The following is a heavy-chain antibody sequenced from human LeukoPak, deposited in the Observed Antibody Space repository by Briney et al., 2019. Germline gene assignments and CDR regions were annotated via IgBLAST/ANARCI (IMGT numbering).Heavy chain of an antibody. Sequence: SVKVSCKASGGTFGSYAISWVRQAPGQGLEWMGGIIPIFGTANYAQKFQGRVTITADKSTSTAYMELSSLRSEDTAVYYCARTNEYYYYMDVWGKGTTVTVSS. J-gene: IGHJ6*03. CDR3: ARTNEYYYYMDV. CDR1: GGTFGSYA. V-gene: IGHV1-69*06. D-gene: IGHD1-1*01. CDR2: IIPIFGTA.